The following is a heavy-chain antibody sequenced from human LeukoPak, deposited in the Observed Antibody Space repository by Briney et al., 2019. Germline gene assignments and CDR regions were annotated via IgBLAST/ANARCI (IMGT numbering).Heavy chain of an antibody. CDR2: IYPGDSDT. J-gene: IGHJ4*02. CDR3: VRGGGEQQVDY. Sequence: GESLKISCKGSGYSFTSYWIGWVRQMSGKGLEWMGMIYPGDSDTRYSPSFQGQVTISADKSIGTAFLQWSSLKASDTAMYYCVRGGGEQQVDYWGQGTLVTVSS. CDR1: GYSFTSYW. D-gene: IGHD3-10*01. V-gene: IGHV5-51*01.